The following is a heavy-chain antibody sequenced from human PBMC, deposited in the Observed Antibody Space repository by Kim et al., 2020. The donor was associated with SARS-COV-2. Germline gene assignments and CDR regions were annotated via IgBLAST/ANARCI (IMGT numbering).Heavy chain of an antibody. V-gene: IGHV3-30*03. CDR1: GFTFSSYG. CDR2: ISYDGSNK. CDR3: ATDPYIVVVTAYAH. Sequence: GGSLRLSCAASGFTFSSYGMHWVRQAPGKGLEWVAVISYDGSNKYYADSVKGRFTISRDNSKNTLYLQMNSLRAEDTAVYYCATDPYIVVVTAYAHWRQG. D-gene: IGHD2-21*02. J-gene: IGHJ1*01.